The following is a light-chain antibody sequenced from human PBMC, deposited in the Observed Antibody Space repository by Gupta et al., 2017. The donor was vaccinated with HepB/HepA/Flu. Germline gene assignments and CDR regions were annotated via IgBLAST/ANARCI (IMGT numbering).Light chain of an antibody. CDR3: AAWDDSLSGRV. J-gene: IGLJ3*02. Sequence: QSVLTQPPSASVTPGQSVTISFPGSSSNIGSNYVYCYQQLPGTTTKLLIYRNNQRPSGVPDRFSGSKSGTSASLAISGLRCEDEADYYCAAWDDSLSGRVFGGGTKLTVL. CDR1: SSNIGSNY. CDR2: RNN. V-gene: IGLV1-47*01.